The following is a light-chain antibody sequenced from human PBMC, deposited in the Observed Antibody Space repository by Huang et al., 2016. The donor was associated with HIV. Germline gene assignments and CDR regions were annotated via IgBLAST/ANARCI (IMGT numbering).Light chain of an antibody. V-gene: IGKV4-1*01. CDR1: QSVLKTSNNKNC. Sequence: DIVVTQSPDSPALSLGGRAAINCTASQSVLKTSNNKNCLSWYQLKPGQPPKLLIYWASTRDSWVPDRFSGSGSGTHFTLTIASLQAEDVAVYYCHQCYDTPQTFGQGTKVEVK. J-gene: IGKJ1*01. CDR2: WAS. CDR3: HQCYDTPQT.